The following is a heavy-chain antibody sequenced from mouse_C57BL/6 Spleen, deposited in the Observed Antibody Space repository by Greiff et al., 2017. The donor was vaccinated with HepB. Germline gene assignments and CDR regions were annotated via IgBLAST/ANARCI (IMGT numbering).Heavy chain of an antibody. V-gene: IGHV5-16*01. Sequence: EVKLMESEGGLVQPGSSLKLSCTASGFTFCDYYMAWVRQFPEKGLEWVANINYDGSSTYYLDYLKSRFIISRDNAKNILYLQMSSLNSEDTAAYYCDRVGFYYGSSPWYFDYWGQGTTLTVSS. CDR3: DRVGFYYGSSPWYFDY. CDR2: INYDGSST. D-gene: IGHD1-1*01. J-gene: IGHJ2*01. CDR1: GFTFCDYY.